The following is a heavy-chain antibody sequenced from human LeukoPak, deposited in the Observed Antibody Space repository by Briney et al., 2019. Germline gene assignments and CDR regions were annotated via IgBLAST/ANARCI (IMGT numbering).Heavy chain of an antibody. CDR2: IYYSGST. D-gene: IGHD3-16*02. Sequence: SETLSLTCTVSGGSISSYYWSWIRQPPGKGLEWIGYIYYSGSTNYNPSLKSRVTISVDTSKNQFSLKLSSVTAADTAVYYCARDFPTRMITFGGVIFDIWGQGTMVTVSS. J-gene: IGHJ3*02. CDR3: ARDFPTRMITFGGVIFDI. CDR1: GGSISSYY. V-gene: IGHV4-59*01.